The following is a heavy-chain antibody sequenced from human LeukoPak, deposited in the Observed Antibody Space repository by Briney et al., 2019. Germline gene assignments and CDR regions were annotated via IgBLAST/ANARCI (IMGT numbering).Heavy chain of an antibody. Sequence: GESLRISCKGSGYSFTSYWIGWVRQMPGKGLEWMGIIYPGDSDTRYSPSFQGQVTISADKSISTAYLQWSSLKASDTAMYYCATRTSCSGGSCYEDYYYYYYMDAWGKGTTVTVSS. D-gene: IGHD2-15*01. V-gene: IGHV5-51*01. CDR1: GYSFTSYW. J-gene: IGHJ6*03. CDR3: ATRTSCSGGSCYEDYYYYYYMDA. CDR2: IYPGDSDT.